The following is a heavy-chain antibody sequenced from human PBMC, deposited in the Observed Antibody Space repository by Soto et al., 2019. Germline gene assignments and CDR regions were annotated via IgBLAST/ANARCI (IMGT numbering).Heavy chain of an antibody. V-gene: IGHV4-31*03. CDR3: ARAPMTTVTTYGMDV. J-gene: IGHJ6*02. CDR1: GGSISSGGYY. Sequence: QVQLQESGPGLVKPSQTLSLTCTVSGGSISSGGYYWSWIRQHPGKGLEWIGYIYYSGSTSYNPSLKRRVTKSVDTSKNQFSLKLSYVTAADTAVYYCARAPMTTVTTYGMDVWGQGTTVTVSS. CDR2: IYYSGST. D-gene: IGHD4-17*01.